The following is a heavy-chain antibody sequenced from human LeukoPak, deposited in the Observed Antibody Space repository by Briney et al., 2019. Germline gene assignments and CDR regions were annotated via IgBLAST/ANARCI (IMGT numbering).Heavy chain of an antibody. CDR3: ARDYLKVVVAATAPSAGHMDY. CDR2: INPSGGST. Sequence: GASVKVSCKASGYTFTSYNMHWVRQPPGQGLEWMGIINPSGGSTSYAQKFQGRVTMTRDTSTSTVYMELSSLRSEDVAVYYCARDYLKVVVAATAPSAGHMDYWGQGTLVTVSS. CDR1: GYTFTSYN. D-gene: IGHD2-15*01. J-gene: IGHJ4*02. V-gene: IGHV1-46*01.